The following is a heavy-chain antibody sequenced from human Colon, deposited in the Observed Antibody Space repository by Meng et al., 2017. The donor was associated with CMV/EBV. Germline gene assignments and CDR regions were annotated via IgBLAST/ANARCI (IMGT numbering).Heavy chain of an antibody. CDR2: IYIRGCT. CDR1: GVSLSHSY. CDR3: AVQPCYDGYCYFDY. V-gene: IGHV4-4*07. D-gene: IGHD5-18*01. Sequence: QVQLPGSVPGSLRPSVTLSVSCTVPGVSLSHSYWSRFLHRAGQGPEWIVHIYIRGCTNYNPSLKSRVTMSVDMSKSQFSLKLSSVTATDTAVYYCAVQPCYDGYCYFDYWGQGTLVTVSS. J-gene: IGHJ4*02.